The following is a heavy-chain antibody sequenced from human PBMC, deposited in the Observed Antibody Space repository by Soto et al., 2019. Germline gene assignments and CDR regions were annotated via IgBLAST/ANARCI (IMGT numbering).Heavy chain of an antibody. V-gene: IGHV3-23*01. Sequence: GSLRLSCAASGFTFSSYAMSWVRQAPGKGLEWVSAISGSGGSIYYADSVKGRFTISRDNAKNSLYLQMNSLRAEDTAVYYCAREALAKSGWHFDYWGQGTLVTVSS. J-gene: IGHJ4*02. CDR2: ISGSGGSI. CDR1: GFTFSSYA. CDR3: AREALAKSGWHFDY. D-gene: IGHD6-19*01.